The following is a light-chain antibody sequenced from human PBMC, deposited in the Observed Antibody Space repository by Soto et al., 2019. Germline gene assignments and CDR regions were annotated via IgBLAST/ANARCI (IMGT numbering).Light chain of an antibody. CDR2: SNN. J-gene: IGLJ1*01. CDR1: SSNIGSNY. Sequence: QSVLTQPPSASGTPGQRVTISCSGSSSNIGSNYVYWYHQLPGTAPNLLIYSNNQRPSGVPDRFSGSKSGTSASLAISGLRSEDEADYYCAAWDDSLSGYVFGTGTKLTVL. V-gene: IGLV1-47*02. CDR3: AAWDDSLSGYV.